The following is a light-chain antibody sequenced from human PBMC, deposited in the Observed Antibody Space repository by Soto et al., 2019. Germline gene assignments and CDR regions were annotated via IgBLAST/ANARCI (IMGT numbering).Light chain of an antibody. CDR2: EAS. J-gene: IGLJ1*01. CDR3: CSYAGSLPSLDV. Sequence: QSALTQPASVSGSPGQSITISCTGANNLVSWYQVHPGKAPRLIMSEASKRPSGVSDRFSGSKSGNTASLTISGLQAEDEADYYCCSYAGSLPSLDVFGSGTKLTVL. V-gene: IGLV2-23*01. CDR1: NNL.